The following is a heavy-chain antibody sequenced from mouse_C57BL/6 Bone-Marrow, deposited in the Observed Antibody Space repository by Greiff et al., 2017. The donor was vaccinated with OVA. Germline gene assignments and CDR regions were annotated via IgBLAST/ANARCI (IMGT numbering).Heavy chain of an antibody. D-gene: IGHD1-1*01. CDR2: FHPYNDDT. J-gene: IGHJ1*03. CDR1: GYTFTTYP. V-gene: IGHV1-47*01. Sequence: VKLMESGAELVKPGASVKMSCKASGYTFTTYPLEWMKQNHGKSLEWIGNFHPYNDDTKYNEKFKGKATLTVEKSSSTVYLELSRLTSDDSAVYYCARRGVGSSHWYFDVWGTGTTVTVSS. CDR3: ARRGVGSSHWYFDV.